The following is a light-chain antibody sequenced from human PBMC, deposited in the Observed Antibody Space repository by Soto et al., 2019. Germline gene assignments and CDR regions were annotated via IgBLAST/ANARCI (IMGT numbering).Light chain of an antibody. J-gene: IGLJ1*01. CDR3: SSYSIGTAYH. CDR1: SSDVGGYDY. CDR2: EVS. V-gene: IGLV2-14*01. Sequence: QSPLPQPASVSGRPAHSVTISCTGTSSDVGGYDYVSWYQLHPGKAPKLMVFEVSNRPSGVSYRFSGSKSGNTASLTISGLQAEEEADYFCSSYSIGTAYHFGTGTKVTVL.